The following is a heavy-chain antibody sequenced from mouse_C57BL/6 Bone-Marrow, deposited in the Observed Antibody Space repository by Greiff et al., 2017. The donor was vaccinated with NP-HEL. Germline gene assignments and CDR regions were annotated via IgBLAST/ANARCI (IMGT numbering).Heavy chain of an antibody. Sequence: VMLVESGAELARPGASVKMSCKASGYTFTSYTMHWVKQRPGQGLEWIGYINPSSGYTKYNQKFKDKATLTAAKSSSTAYMQLSSLTSEDSAVYYCANSFAYWGQGTLVTVSA. CDR2: INPSSGYT. CDR3: ANSFAY. V-gene: IGHV1-4*01. J-gene: IGHJ3*01. CDR1: GYTFTSYT. D-gene: IGHD2-12*01.